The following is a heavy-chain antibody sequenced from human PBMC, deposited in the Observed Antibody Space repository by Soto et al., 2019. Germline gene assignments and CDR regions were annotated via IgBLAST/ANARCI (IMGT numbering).Heavy chain of an antibody. CDR3: ARIGYSSSWYVAGVMDYYYGMDV. J-gene: IGHJ6*02. V-gene: IGHV4-39*01. CDR1: GGSISSSSYY. Sequence: SETLSLTCTVSGGSISSSSYYWGWIRQPPGKGLEWIGSIYYSGSTYYNPSLKSRVTISVDTSKNQFSLKLSSVTAADTAVYYCARIGYSSSWYVAGVMDYYYGMDVWGQGTTVTVSS. CDR2: IYYSGST. D-gene: IGHD6-13*01.